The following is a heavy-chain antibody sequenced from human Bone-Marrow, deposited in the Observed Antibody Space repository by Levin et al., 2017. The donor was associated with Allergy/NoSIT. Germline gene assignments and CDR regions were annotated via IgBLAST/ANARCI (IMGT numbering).Heavy chain of an antibody. D-gene: IGHD3-10*01. V-gene: IGHV3-15*01. CDR3: TTLGSSRRFDY. CDR2: IKSTSEGGTT. Sequence: GGSLRLSCAASGFTFSDAWMNWVRQAPGKGLEWIGRIKSTSEGGTTDYAAPVKGRFTISRDDSESRVYLVMNSLKIEDTAKYYCTTLGSSRRFDYWGQGALVTVSS. CDR1: GFTFSDAW. J-gene: IGHJ4*02.